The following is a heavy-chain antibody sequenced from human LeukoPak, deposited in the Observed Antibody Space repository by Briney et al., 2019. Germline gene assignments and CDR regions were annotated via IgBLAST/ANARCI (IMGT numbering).Heavy chain of an antibody. V-gene: IGHV4-34*01. CDR3: ARKGLTKPLSVAVDFDS. D-gene: IGHD6-19*01. Sequence: SETLSLTCAVYGGSFSGYYWSWIRQPPGKGLEWIAELDHSGRTNFNRSLKSRITISVDTSKKHFSLKLSSVTAADTAVYYCARKGLTKPLSVAVDFDSWGQGTLVTVSS. J-gene: IGHJ4*02. CDR2: LDHSGRT. CDR1: GGSFSGYY.